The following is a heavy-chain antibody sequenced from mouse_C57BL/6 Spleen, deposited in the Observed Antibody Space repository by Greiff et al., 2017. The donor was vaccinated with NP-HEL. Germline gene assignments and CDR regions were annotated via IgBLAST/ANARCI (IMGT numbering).Heavy chain of an antibody. D-gene: IGHD1-1*01. CDR3: ARGGYYG. J-gene: IGHJ2*01. CDR1: GYTFTDYY. Sequence: LVESGAELVRPGASVKLSCKASGYTFTDYYINWVKQRPGQGLEWIARIYPGSGNTYYNEKFKGKATLTAEKSSSTAYMQLSSLTSEDSAVYFCARGGYYGWGQGTTLTVSS. V-gene: IGHV1-76*01. CDR2: IYPGSGNT.